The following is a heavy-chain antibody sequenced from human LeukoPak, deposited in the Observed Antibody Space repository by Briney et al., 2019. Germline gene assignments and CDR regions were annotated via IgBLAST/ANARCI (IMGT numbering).Heavy chain of an antibody. D-gene: IGHD6-19*01. V-gene: IGHV3-64D*09. J-gene: IGHJ3*01. CDR3: YSSAWYGAFDV. CDR2: ISTNGDDT. CDR1: GFSFSSYT. Sequence: GGSLRLSCSASGFSFSSYTMRWVRQAPGKGLEYVSTISTNGDDTYYADSVKGRFTISRDDAKHTLYLQMSSLRIEDTAVYYCYSSAWYGAFDVWGQGTMVTVSS.